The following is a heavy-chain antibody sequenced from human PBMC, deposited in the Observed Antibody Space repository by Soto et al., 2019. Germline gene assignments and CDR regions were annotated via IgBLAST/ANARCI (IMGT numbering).Heavy chain of an antibody. D-gene: IGHD3-22*01. V-gene: IGHV1-69*13. Sequence: SVKVSCKASGGTFSSYAISWVRQAPGQGLEWMGGIIPIFGTANYAQKFQGRVTITADESTSTAYMELSSLRSEDTAVYYCAKGESSSGYYYYYFDYWGQGTLVTVSS. CDR3: AKGESSSGYYYYYFDY. J-gene: IGHJ4*02. CDR2: IIPIFGTA. CDR1: GGTFSSYA.